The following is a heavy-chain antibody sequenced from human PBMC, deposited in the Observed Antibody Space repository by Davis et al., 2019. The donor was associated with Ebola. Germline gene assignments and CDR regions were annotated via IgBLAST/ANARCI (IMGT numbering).Heavy chain of an antibody. CDR3: ASGWLRAGMDV. CDR2: TYYNSKWYN. CDR1: GDSVSSGG. V-gene: IGHV6-1*01. J-gene: IGHJ6*04. Sequence: HSQTLSLTCAISGDSVSSGGWNWIRQSPSRGLEWLGRTYYNSKWYNDYAVSVKSRISINPDTSKNQFSLQLNSVTPEDTALYYCASGWLRAGMDVWGEGTTVTVPS. D-gene: IGHD5-18*01.